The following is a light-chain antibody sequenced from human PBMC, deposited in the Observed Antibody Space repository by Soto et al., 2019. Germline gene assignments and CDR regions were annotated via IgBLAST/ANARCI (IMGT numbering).Light chain of an antibody. J-gene: IGKJ4*01. CDR2: AAS. CDR3: QQSNSFPLT. CDR1: QGISSR. V-gene: IGKV1-12*01. Sequence: DIQMTQSPSSVSASVGDRVTITCRASQGISSRLAWYQQKPGKAPNLLIYAASSLQSGVPSRFSGSGSETDFTLTIGSLQPEDFANYYYQQSNSFPLTFGGGTKVEIK.